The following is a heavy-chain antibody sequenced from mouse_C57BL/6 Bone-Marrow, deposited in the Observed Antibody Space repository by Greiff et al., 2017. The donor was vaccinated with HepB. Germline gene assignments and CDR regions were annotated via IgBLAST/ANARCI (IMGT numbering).Heavy chain of an antibody. CDR1: GYSITSGYY. CDR2: ISYDGSN. D-gene: IGHD1-1*01. V-gene: IGHV3-6*01. CDR3: ARATTLGDWFAY. J-gene: IGHJ3*01. Sequence: EVKLMESGPGLVKPSQSLSLTCSVTGYSITSGYYWNWIRQFPGNKLEWMGYISYDGSNNYNPSLKNRISITRDTSKNQFFLKLNSVTTEDTATYYCARATTLGDWFAYWGQGTLVTVSA.